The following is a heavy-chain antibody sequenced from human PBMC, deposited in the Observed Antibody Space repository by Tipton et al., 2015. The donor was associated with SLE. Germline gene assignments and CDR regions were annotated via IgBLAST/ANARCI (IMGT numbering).Heavy chain of an antibody. CDR3: ARAPRLRFLEWHDAFDI. CDR1: GYTFTSYD. J-gene: IGHJ3*02. Sequence: QLVQSGAEVKKPGASVKVSSKASGYTFTSYDINWVRQATGQGLEWMGWMNPNSGNTGYAQKFQGRVTITRNTSISTAYMELSSLRSEDTAVYYCARAPRLRFLEWHDAFDIWGQGTMVTVSS. CDR2: MNPNSGNT. D-gene: IGHD3-3*01. V-gene: IGHV1-8*03.